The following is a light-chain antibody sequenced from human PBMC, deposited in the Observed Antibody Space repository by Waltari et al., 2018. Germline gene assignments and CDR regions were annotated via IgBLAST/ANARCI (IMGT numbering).Light chain of an antibody. J-gene: IGLJ3*02. CDR1: SGNIASNY. V-gene: IGLV6-57*04. CDR3: QSYDSNIQGV. CDR2: EDD. Sequence: NFMLTQPHSVSGSPGKTVTISCTRSSGNIASNYVQWYQQRPGRAPTTVIFEDDQRPSGVPERFSGSIDISSNSASLSISGLKTEDEADYYCQSYDSNIQGVFGGGTKLTVL.